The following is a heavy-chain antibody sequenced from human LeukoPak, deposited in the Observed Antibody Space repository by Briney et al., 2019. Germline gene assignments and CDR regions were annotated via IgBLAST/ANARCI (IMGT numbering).Heavy chain of an antibody. J-gene: IGHJ3*02. CDR1: GFTLSNYW. CDR3: AKDYDYVWGSYRYTGHAFDI. Sequence: GGSLRLSCAASGFTLSNYWMHWVRQAPGKGLEWVAVISYDGSNKYYADSVKGRFTISRDNSKNTLYLQMNSLRAEDTAVYYCAKDYDYVWGSYRYTGHAFDIWGQGTMVTVSS. V-gene: IGHV3-30*18. D-gene: IGHD3-16*02. CDR2: ISYDGSNK.